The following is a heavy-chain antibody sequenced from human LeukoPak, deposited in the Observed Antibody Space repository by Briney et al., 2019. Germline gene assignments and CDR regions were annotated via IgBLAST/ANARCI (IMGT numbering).Heavy chain of an antibody. D-gene: IGHD1-26*01. CDR1: GGSISSGSYY. V-gene: IGHV4-39*01. CDR2: IYSSGST. J-gene: IGHJ4*02. CDR3: AKSGGYGLIDY. Sequence: SETLSLTCTVSGGSISSGSYYWSWIRQPPGKGPEWIGNIYSSGSTYNASLQSRVTISIDTSKNQFSLRLNSVTAADTAMYYCAKSGGYGLIDYWGQGTRVTVSS.